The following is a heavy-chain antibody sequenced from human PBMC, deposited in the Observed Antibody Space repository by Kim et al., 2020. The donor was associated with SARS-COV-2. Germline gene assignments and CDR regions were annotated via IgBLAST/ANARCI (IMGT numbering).Heavy chain of an antibody. Sequence: GGSLRLSCAASGFSFNTHSMTWVRQAPGKGLEWVSSISFSGTHTFYVDSVKGRFTISRDTATNSLYLQMDSLRVEDSADYYCARDGRHCISPTCPESESYHYFALDVWGQGTTVIVSS. J-gene: IGHJ6*02. CDR1: GFSFNTHS. CDR3: ARDGRHCISPTCPESESYHYFALDV. V-gene: IGHV3-21*06. D-gene: IGHD2-2*01. CDR2: ISFSGTHT.